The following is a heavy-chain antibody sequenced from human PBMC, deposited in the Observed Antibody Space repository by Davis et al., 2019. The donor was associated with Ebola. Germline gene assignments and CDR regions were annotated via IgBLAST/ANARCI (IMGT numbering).Heavy chain of an antibody. CDR1: GFVFRNYV. J-gene: IGHJ2*01. CDR2: LGTSADT. Sequence: GGSLRLSCAASGFVFRNYVMSWVRQAPGKGLEWVSTLGTSADTYYADSVKGRFTISRDNSNNTVFLQMNSVRGDDTADYYCARHVYGDFWFFDLWGRGTRVTVSS. CDR3: ARHVYGDFWFFDL. D-gene: IGHD4-17*01. V-gene: IGHV3-23*01.